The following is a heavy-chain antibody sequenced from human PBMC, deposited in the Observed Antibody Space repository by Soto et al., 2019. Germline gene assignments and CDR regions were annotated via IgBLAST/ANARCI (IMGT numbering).Heavy chain of an antibody. D-gene: IGHD2-2*01. Sequence: EVQLVESGGGLVQPGGSLRLSCAASGFTFSSYSMNWVRQAPGKGLEWVSYISSSSSTIYYADSVKGRFTISRDNAKNSLYLQMNSLRDEYTAVYYCARVGYCSSTSCYSGSGLGYWGQGTLVTVSS. J-gene: IGHJ4*02. CDR1: GFTFSSYS. CDR2: ISSSSSTI. V-gene: IGHV3-48*02. CDR3: ARVGYCSSTSCYSGSGLGY.